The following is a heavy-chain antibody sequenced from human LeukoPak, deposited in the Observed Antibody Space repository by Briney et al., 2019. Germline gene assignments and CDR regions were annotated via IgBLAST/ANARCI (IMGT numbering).Heavy chain of an antibody. Sequence: SETLSLTCTVSGGSISSSSHYWSWIRQPPGKGLEWIGSINYRGSTYYNPSLKSRVTISVDTSKNQFSLKLSSVTAADTAVYNCARYVVYGSGKYYFDYWGRGTLVTVSS. CDR1: GGSISSSSHY. CDR2: INYRGST. V-gene: IGHV4-39*01. J-gene: IGHJ4*02. CDR3: ARYVVYGSGKYYFDY. D-gene: IGHD3-10*01.